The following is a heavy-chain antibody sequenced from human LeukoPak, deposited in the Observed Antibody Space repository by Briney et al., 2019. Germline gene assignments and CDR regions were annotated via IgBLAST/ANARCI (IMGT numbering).Heavy chain of an antibody. J-gene: IGHJ3*02. CDR2: NNPSGGST. V-gene: IGHV1-46*01. CDR1: GYTFTSYY. D-gene: IGHD3-3*01. Sequence: GASVKVSCKASGYTFTSYYMHWVRQAPGQGLEWMGINNPSGGSTSYAQKFQGRVTMTRDTSTSTVYMELSSLRSEDTAVYYCARTLYDFWSGYYWGAFDIWGQGTMVTVSS. CDR3: ARTLYDFWSGYYWGAFDI.